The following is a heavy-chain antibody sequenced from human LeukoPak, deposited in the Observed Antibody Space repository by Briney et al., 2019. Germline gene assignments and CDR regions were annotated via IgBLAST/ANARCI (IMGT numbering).Heavy chain of an antibody. D-gene: IGHD6-13*01. CDR3: AVSSSGPYNWFDP. V-gene: IGHV3-7*01. J-gene: IGHJ5*02. CDR1: GFALSSHW. Sequence: GGSLRLSCAASGFALSSHWMTWVRQVPGRGPEWVANVNRDGSETYYLDSVKGRFTISKDNAKNSLYLQINSLRAEDTAVYYCAVSSSGPYNWFDPWGQRTLVTVSS. CDR2: VNRDGSET.